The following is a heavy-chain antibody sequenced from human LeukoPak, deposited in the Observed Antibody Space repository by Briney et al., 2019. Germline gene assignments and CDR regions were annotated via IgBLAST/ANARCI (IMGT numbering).Heavy chain of an antibody. CDR3: ARNNGMDI. J-gene: IGHJ6*02. CDR2: VNRDGSET. V-gene: IGHV3-7*03. Sequence: GGSLRLSCAASGFALSSHWMTWVRQVPGRGPEWVANVNRDGSETYYLDSVKGRYTISKDNAKNSLYLQMNSLRAEDTALYHCARNNGMDIWGQGTTVIVSS. CDR1: GFALSSHW.